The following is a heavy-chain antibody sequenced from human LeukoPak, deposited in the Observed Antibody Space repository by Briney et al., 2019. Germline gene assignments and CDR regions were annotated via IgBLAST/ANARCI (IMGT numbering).Heavy chain of an antibody. J-gene: IGHJ5*02. Sequence: GASVKVPCKASGHTFTSYGISWVRQAPGQGLEWMGWISAYNGNTNYAQKLQGRVTMTTDTSTSTAYMELRSLRSDDTALYYCARENNLRLDPWGQGTLVTVSS. V-gene: IGHV1-18*01. CDR2: ISAYNGNT. CDR3: ARENNLRLDP. CDR1: GHTFTSYG. D-gene: IGHD1/OR15-1a*01.